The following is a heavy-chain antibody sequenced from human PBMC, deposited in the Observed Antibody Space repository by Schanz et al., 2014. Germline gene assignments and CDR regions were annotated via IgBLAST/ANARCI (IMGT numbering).Heavy chain of an antibody. J-gene: IGHJ3*02. Sequence: EVQLVESGGGLVKPGGSLRLSCAASGFTFSTYYMNWVRQAPGKGLEWVAGISSGGGTTFYADSVKGRFSISRDNSKNTVYMQMSSLRADDSAVYYCAKPFRSSWYPDAFDIWGQGTMVTVSS. CDR2: ISSGGGTT. D-gene: IGHD6-13*01. V-gene: IGHV3-23*04. CDR1: GFTFSTYY. CDR3: AKPFRSSWYPDAFDI.